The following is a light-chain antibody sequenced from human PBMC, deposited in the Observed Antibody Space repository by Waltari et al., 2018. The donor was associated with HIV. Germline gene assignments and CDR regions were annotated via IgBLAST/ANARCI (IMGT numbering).Light chain of an antibody. CDR2: KDS. Sequence: SYELTPPPSVSVSPVQTARITCSGDALPTRYAYWYQQKPGQAPVLVIYKDSERPSGIPERFSGSSSGTTVTLTISGVQAEDEADYYCQSADSSGTYRVFGGGTKLTVL. CDR3: QSADSSGTYRV. V-gene: IGLV3-25*03. CDR1: ALPTRY. J-gene: IGLJ3*02.